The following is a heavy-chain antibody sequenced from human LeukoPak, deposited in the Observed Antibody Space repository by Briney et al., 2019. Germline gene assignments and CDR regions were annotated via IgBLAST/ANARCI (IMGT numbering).Heavy chain of an antibody. V-gene: IGHV1-69*05. CDR3: ARAMVRGVIIPNWFDP. CDR2: IIPIFGTA. Sequence: SVKVSCKASGGTFSSYAISWVRQAPGQGLEWMGGIIPIFGTANYAQKFQGRVTITTDESTSTAYMELSSLRSEDTAVYYRARAMVRGVIIPNWFDPWGQGTLVTVSS. D-gene: IGHD3-10*01. J-gene: IGHJ5*02. CDR1: GGTFSSYA.